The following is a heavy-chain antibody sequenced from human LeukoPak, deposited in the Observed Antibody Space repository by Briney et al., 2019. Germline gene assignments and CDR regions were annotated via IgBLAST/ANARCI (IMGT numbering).Heavy chain of an antibody. D-gene: IGHD3-9*01. CDR1: GGTFSSYA. J-gene: IGHJ4*02. CDR2: IIPIFGTA. Sequence: GASVKVSCKASGGTFSSYAISWVRQAPGQGLEWMGGIIPIFGTANYAQKFQGRVTITADESTSTAYMELRSLRSEDTAVYYCARDAGYGLDHWGQGTLVTVSS. V-gene: IGHV1-69*13. CDR3: ARDAGYGLDH.